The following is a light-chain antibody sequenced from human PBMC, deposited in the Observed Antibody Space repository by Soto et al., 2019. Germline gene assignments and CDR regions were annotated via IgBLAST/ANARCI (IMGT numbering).Light chain of an antibody. V-gene: IGKV1-27*01. CDR2: AAS. J-gene: IGKJ1*01. CDR1: QGISNF. CDR3: QKYNSAPWT. Sequence: DIQMTQSPSSLSASVGDRVTITCRASQGISNFLAWYQQKPGKVPKLLIYAASTLQLGVPSRFSGSGSGTDCTLTISSLQPEDVATYYCQKYNSAPWTGGQGTEVEIK.